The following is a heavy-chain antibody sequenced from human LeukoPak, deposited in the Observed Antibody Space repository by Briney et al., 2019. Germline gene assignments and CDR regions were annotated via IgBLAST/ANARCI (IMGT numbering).Heavy chain of an antibody. J-gene: IGHJ3*02. V-gene: IGHV1-18*01. CDR2: ISAYNGNT. CDR1: GYTFTSYG. Sequence: ASVKVSCKASGYTFTSYGISWVRQAPGQGLEWMGWISAYNGNTSYAQKLQGRVTMTTDTSTSTAYMELRSLRSDDTAVYYCARDSLQLWSDDAFDIWGQGTMVTVSS. CDR3: ARDSLQLWSDDAFDI. D-gene: IGHD5-18*01.